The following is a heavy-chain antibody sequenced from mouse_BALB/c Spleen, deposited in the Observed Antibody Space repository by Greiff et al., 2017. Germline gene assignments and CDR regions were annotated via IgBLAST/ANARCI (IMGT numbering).Heavy chain of an antibody. CDR1: GFTFSDYG. Sequence: EVQLVESGGGLVQPGGSRKLSCAASGFTFSDYGMAWVRQAPGKGPEWVAFISNLAYSIYYADTVTGRFTISRENAKNTLYLEMSSLRSEDTAMYYCARGGHYGSSHYFDYWGQGTTLTVSS. CDR3: ARGGHYGSSHYFDY. D-gene: IGHD1-1*01. CDR2: ISNLAYSI. V-gene: IGHV5-15*02. J-gene: IGHJ2*01.